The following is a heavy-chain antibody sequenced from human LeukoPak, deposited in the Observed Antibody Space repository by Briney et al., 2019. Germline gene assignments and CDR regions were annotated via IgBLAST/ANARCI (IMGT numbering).Heavy chain of an antibody. D-gene: IGHD5-18*01. CDR1: GFTFSSYS. V-gene: IGHV3-48*04. Sequence: GGSLRLSCAASGFTFSSYSMNWVRQAPGKGLEWVSYISSSSSTIYYAASVKGRFTISRDNAKNSLYLQMNRLRAEDTAVYYCAKEIQLWLMGGYFDYWGQGTLVTVSS. J-gene: IGHJ4*02. CDR2: ISSSSSTI. CDR3: AKEIQLWLMGGYFDY.